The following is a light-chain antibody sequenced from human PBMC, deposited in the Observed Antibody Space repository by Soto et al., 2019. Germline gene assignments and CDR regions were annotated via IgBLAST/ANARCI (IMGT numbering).Light chain of an antibody. CDR2: DVN. CDR1: SSDIGGYTY. CDR3: CSYASPYTYVI. Sequence: QSALTQPRSVSGSPGQSVTISCTGTSSDIGGYTYVSWYQQHPGKAPKLIIYDVNKRPSGVPDRFSGSKSGNTASLTVSGLQAEDEADYFCCSYASPYTYVIFGGGTKLTVL. J-gene: IGLJ2*01. V-gene: IGLV2-11*01.